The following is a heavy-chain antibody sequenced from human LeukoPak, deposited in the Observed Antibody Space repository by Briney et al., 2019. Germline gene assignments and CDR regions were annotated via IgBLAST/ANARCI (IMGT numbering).Heavy chain of an antibody. D-gene: IGHD3-10*02. CDR2: IIGDGSST. CDR3: ARDVRFGP. V-gene: IGHV3-74*01. CDR1: GFTFTNYW. J-gene: IGHJ5*02. Sequence: GGSLRLSCAASGFTFTNYWMHWVRQAPGKGLVWVSRIIGDGSSTSYADSVKGRSTISRDNAMNTLYLQMNSLRVEDTAVYYCARDVRFGPWGQGTLVTVSS.